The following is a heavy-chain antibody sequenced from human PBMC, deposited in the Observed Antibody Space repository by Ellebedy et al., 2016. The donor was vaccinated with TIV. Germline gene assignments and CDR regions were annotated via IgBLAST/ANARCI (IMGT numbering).Heavy chain of an antibody. CDR1: GLTVSRNY. Sequence: PGGSLRLSCAASGLTVSRNYMSWVRQAPGKGLEWVSLINSDDATHYADSVRGRFTISRDNSKNTLYLQMNSLRVEDTAVYYCAREEGPLDYWGQGTLVTVSS. V-gene: IGHV3-53*01. CDR3: AREEGPLDY. J-gene: IGHJ4*02. CDR2: INSDDAT.